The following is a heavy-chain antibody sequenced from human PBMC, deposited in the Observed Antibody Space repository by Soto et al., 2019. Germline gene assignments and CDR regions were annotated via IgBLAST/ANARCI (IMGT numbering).Heavy chain of an antibody. D-gene: IGHD1-26*01. J-gene: IGHJ4*02. V-gene: IGHV3-30*18. CDR2: ISYDGSYQ. CDR1: GFTFKSYG. Sequence: QAQLVESGGCEVQPGRSLRLSCAASGFTFKSYGMHWVRQAPGKGLEWVAVISYDGSYQYYSDSVKGRFTITRDNSKNTLNLKMNSLRVEDTAMYYCAEDGRSGSVTRPDHWGQGTLVTVSS. CDR3: AEDGRSGSVTRPDH.